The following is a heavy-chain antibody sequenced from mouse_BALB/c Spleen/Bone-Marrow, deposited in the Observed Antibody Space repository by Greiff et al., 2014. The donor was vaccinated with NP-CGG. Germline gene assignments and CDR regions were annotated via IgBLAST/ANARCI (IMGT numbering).Heavy chain of an antibody. CDR1: GYAFTNYL. D-gene: IGHD2-4*01. CDR2: INSGSGGT. Sequence: ESGAELVRPGTSVKVSCKGSGYAFTNYLIEWVKQRPGQGLEWIGVINSGSGGTKYNEKFKGKATLTADKSSSTAYMQLSSLKSDDSAVYFCARAITDAMDYWGQGTSVTVSS. J-gene: IGHJ4*01. CDR3: ARAITDAMDY. V-gene: IGHV1-54*01.